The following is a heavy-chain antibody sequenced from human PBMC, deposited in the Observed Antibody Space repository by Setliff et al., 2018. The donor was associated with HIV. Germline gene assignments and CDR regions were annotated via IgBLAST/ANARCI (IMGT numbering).Heavy chain of an antibody. CDR1: GGSISSNNW. Sequence: SETLSLTCTVSGGSISSNNWWSLVRRPPGKGLQWIGEISHSGTTNHNPSLKSRLTLSVDKSTNKFFVRLTSVTAADTGVFYCARRRPEAFDIWGHGRMVTVSS. J-gene: IGHJ3*02. CDR2: ISHSGTT. CDR3: ARRRPEAFDI. V-gene: IGHV4-4*02.